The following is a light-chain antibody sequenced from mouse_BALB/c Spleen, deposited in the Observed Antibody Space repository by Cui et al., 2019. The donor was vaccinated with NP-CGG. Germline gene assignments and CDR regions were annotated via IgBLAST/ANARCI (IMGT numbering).Light chain of an antibody. J-gene: IGLJ1*01. CDR2: GTN. Sequence: QAVVTRESALTTSPGETVTLTCRSSIGAVTTRNYANWVQEKPDHLFTGLIGGTNNRTPSVPARFSGSLIGDKAALTITGAQTEDEAIYFCTLWYSNHWVFGGGTKLTVL. CDR1: IGAVTTRNY. CDR3: TLWYSNHWV. V-gene: IGLV1*01.